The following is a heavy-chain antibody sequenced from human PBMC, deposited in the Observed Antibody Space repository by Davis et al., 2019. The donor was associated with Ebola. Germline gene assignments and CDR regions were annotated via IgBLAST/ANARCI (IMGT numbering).Heavy chain of an antibody. J-gene: IGHJ4*02. D-gene: IGHD4-23*01. CDR2: ISYDGSNK. CDR1: GFTFNSYA. Sequence: PGGSLRLSCVASGFTFNSYAMHWVRQAPGKGLEWLAVISYDGSNKHYADSVTGRFTISRDNYRNTLFLEMNSLRAEDTAVYYCAKDRGLQWYYFDSWGQGTLLTVSS. V-gene: IGHV3-30*18. CDR3: AKDRGLQWYYFDS.